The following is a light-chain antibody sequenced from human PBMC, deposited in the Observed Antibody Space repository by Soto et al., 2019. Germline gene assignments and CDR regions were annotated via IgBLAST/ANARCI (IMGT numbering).Light chain of an antibody. J-gene: IGLJ1*01. Sequence: QSALTQPASVSGSPGQSITISCTGTSSDVGGYNYVSWYQQHPGKAPKLMIYDVSNRPSGVANRFSGSKSGNTASLTISGRQHEDDADYYCSPYSSSSTRLYVFGTGTKLTVL. V-gene: IGLV2-14*01. CDR3: SPYSSSSTRLYV. CDR2: DVS. CDR1: SSDVGGYNY.